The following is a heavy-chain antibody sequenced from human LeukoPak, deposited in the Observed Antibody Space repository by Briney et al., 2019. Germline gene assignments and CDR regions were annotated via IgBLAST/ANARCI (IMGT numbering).Heavy chain of an antibody. CDR2: IKQDGSEK. CDR1: GFTFSSYG. CDR3: ARDPSAGSES. V-gene: IGHV3-7*01. J-gene: IGHJ5*02. Sequence: GGSLRLSCAASGFTFSSYGMSWVRQAPGKGLEWVANIKQDGSEKYYVDSVKGRFTISRDNAKNSLYLQMNSLRAEDTAVYYCARDPSAGSESWGQGTLVTVSS. D-gene: IGHD6-25*01.